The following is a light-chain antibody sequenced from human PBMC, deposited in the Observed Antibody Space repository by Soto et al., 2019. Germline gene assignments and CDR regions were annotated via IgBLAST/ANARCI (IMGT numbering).Light chain of an antibody. CDR3: TSYTSSSTYV. J-gene: IGLJ1*01. CDR2: EVS. CDR1: SIDVGDYNF. Sequence: QSVLTQPASVSGSPGQSLTISCTGTSIDVGDYNFVSWYQQHPGKAPKLMFYEVSNRPSGVSNRFSGSKSGNTASLTISGLQAEDEADYYCTSYTSSSTYVFGTGTKVTVL. V-gene: IGLV2-14*01.